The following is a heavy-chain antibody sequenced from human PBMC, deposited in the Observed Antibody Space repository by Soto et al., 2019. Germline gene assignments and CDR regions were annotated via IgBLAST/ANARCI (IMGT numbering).Heavy chain of an antibody. CDR3: ARIRNDYDSSGYYFDY. CDR2: IDWDDDK. D-gene: IGHD3-22*01. J-gene: IGHJ4*02. Sequence: SGPTLVNPTQTLTLTCTFSGFSLSTSGMCVSWIRQPPGKALEWLARIDWDDDKYYSTSLKTRLTISKDTSKNQVVLTMTNMDPVDTATYYCARIRNDYDSSGYYFDYWGQGTPVTVSS. V-gene: IGHV2-70*11. CDR1: GFSLSTSGMC.